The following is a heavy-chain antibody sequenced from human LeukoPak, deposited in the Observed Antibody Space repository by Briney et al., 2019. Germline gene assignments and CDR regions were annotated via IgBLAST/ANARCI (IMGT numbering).Heavy chain of an antibody. Sequence: GGSLRLSCAASGFTFSSYSMNWVRQAPGKGLEWVSSISSSSYIYYADSVKGRFIISRDNAKNSLYLQMNSLRAEDTAVYYCARPHYYDSSGYYYLFDYWGQGTLVTVSS. J-gene: IGHJ4*02. CDR3: ARPHYYDSSGYYYLFDY. D-gene: IGHD3-22*01. V-gene: IGHV3-21*01. CDR1: GFTFSSYS. CDR2: ISSSSYI.